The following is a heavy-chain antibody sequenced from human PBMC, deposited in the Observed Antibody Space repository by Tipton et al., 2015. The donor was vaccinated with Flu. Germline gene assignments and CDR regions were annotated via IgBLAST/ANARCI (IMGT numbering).Heavy chain of an antibody. J-gene: IGHJ4*02. CDR1: GYTFSNYY. D-gene: IGHD2-21*02. CDR3: TRGQPPHQIVAVTAPYFDF. Sequence: QVQLVQSGAELREPGASVKLSCTTSGYTFSNYYIHWVRQAPGQGLEWLGIFNPDNDVRHSTRALRGRATLTRDTSSTTVYMEINSLKSEDTAVYYCTRGQPPHQIVAVTAPYFDFWGQGSLVTVAS. V-gene: IGHV1-46*01. CDR2: FNPDNDVR.